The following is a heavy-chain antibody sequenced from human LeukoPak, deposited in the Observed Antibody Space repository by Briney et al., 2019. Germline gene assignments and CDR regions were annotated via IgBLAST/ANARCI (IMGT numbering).Heavy chain of an antibody. CDR1: GRSMSSSTYY. CDR2: RYYSGST. CDR3: ASRGYSYGLGWFDP. D-gene: IGHD5-18*01. V-gene: IGHV4-39*07. J-gene: IGHJ5*02. Sequence: SETLSLTCTVFGRSMSSSTYYWGWIRQPPGKALEWIGNRYYSGSTYYTPSLKSRVTISVDTSKNQFSLKLSSVTAADTAVYYCASRGYSYGLGWFDPWGQGTLVTVSS.